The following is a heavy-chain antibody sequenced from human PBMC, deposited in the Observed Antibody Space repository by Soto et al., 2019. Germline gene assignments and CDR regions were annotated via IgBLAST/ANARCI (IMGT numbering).Heavy chain of an antibody. V-gene: IGHV3-30*19. CDR3: ARSPQPTRGIHWYFDL. CDR2: ISYDGSNK. D-gene: IGHD1-26*01. Sequence: PGGSLRLSCAASGFTFSNYGMHWVRQAPGKGLEWVAVISYDGSNKYYADSVKGRFTISRDNSKNTLYLQMNSLRAEDTALYYCARSPQPTRGIHWYFDLWGRGILVTVSS. J-gene: IGHJ2*01. CDR1: GFTFSNYG.